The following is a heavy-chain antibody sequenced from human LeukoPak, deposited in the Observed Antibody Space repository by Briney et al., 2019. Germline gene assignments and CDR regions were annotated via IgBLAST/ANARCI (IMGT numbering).Heavy chain of an antibody. CDR2: IGPSGTRT. CDR3: ARDRIYGSGSYYRVENWFDP. Sequence: GGSLRLSCAASGFTFSNHGMNWVRQAPGMGLEWVSGIGPSGTRTYYADSVKGRFAISRDNSRNTVYLQMNSLRADDTAVYYCARDRIYGSGSYYRVENWFDPWGQGTLVTVSS. V-gene: IGHV3-23*01. CDR1: GFTFSNHG. J-gene: IGHJ5*02. D-gene: IGHD3-10*01.